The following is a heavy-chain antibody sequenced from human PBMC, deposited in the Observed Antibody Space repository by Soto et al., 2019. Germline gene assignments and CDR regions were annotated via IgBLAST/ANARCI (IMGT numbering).Heavy chain of an antibody. V-gene: IGHV1-2*02. CDR2: INPNSGGT. J-gene: IGHJ6*02. CDR1: GYTFTGYY. Sequence: ASVKVSCKASGYTFTGYYMHWVRQAPGQGLEWMGWINPNSGGTNYAQKFQGRVTMTRDTSISTAYMELSRLRSDDTAVYYCAREEATDMKTSGFYYYGMDVWGQGTTVTVSS. CDR3: AREEATDMKTSGFYYYGMDV. D-gene: IGHD5-18*01.